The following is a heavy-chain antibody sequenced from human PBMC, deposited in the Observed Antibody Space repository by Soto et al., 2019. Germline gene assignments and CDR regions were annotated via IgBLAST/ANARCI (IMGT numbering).Heavy chain of an antibody. Sequence: QVQLVQSGAEVKKPGSSVKVSCKASGGTFSSYAISWVRQAPGQGREWMGGVIPIFGTANYAQKFQGRVTITADESTSTAYMELSSLRSEDTAVYYCARGGVTMVRGVTHYYYGMDVWGQGTTVTVSS. V-gene: IGHV1-69*01. J-gene: IGHJ6*02. D-gene: IGHD3-10*01. CDR3: ARGGVTMVRGVTHYYYGMDV. CDR1: GGTFSSYA. CDR2: VIPIFGTA.